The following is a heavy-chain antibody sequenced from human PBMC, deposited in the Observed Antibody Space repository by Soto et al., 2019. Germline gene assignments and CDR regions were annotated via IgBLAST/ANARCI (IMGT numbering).Heavy chain of an antibody. Sequence: GGSLRLSCAASGFTFSGSAMHWVRQASGKGLEWVGRIRSKVNSYATAYAASVKGRFTISRDDSKNTAYLQMNSLKTEDTAVYYCTRPYYYGSGSYYNRYYYYGMDVWGQGTTVTVSS. J-gene: IGHJ6*02. CDR2: IRSKVNSYAT. CDR3: TRPYYYGSGSYYNRYYYYGMDV. D-gene: IGHD3-10*01. V-gene: IGHV3-73*01. CDR1: GFTFSGSA.